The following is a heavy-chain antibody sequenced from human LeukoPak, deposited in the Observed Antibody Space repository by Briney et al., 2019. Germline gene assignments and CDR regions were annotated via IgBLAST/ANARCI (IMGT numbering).Heavy chain of an antibody. V-gene: IGHV4-61*02. CDR2: IYTSGST. CDR3: ARASGAYSSGWYGELDWFDP. D-gene: IGHD6-19*01. J-gene: IGHJ5*02. Sequence: SETLSLTCTVSGGSISSGSYYWSWIRQPAGKGLEWIGRIYTSGSTNYNPSLKSRVTISVDTSKNQFSLKLSPVTAADTAVYYCARASGAYSSGWYGELDWFDPWGQGTLVTVSS. CDR1: GGSISSGSYY.